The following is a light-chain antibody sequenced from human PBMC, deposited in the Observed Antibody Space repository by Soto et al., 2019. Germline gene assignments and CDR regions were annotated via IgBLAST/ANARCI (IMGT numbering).Light chain of an antibody. Sequence: EIVLTQSVATLSLSPGERATLSCRASQSVSSYLAWYQQKPGQAPRLLIYDASNRATGIPARFSGSGSGTDFALTISSLEPEDFAVYYCQQRSNWPPITFGQGTRLEIK. CDR3: QQRSNWPPIT. J-gene: IGKJ5*01. CDR1: QSVSSY. V-gene: IGKV3-11*01. CDR2: DAS.